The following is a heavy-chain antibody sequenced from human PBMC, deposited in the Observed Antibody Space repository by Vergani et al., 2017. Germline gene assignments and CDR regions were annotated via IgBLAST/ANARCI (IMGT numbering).Heavy chain of an antibody. D-gene: IGHD2-2*01. J-gene: IGHJ6*03. CDR1: GGSISSYY. CDR2: IYTSGST. Sequence: QVQLQESGPGLVKPSETLSLTCTVSGGSISSYYWSWIRQPAGKGLEWIGRIYTSGSTNYNPSLKSRVTMSVDTSKNQFSLKLSSVTAADTAVYYCARSYCSSTSCRSPDYYYYMDVWGKGP. V-gene: IGHV4-4*07. CDR3: ARSYCSSTSCRSPDYYYYMDV.